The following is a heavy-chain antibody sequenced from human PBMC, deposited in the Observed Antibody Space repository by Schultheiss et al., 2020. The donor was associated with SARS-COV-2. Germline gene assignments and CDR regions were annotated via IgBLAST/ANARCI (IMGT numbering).Heavy chain of an antibody. D-gene: IGHD4-11*01. V-gene: IGHV4-4*07. CDR3: ARWGRATVTLGAFDI. J-gene: IGHJ3*02. CDR2: IYYSGST. CDR1: GGSISSYY. Sequence: SETLSLTCTVSGGSISSYYWSWIRQPAGKGLEWIGRIYYSGSTNYNPSLKSRVTISVDTSKNQFSLKLSSVTAADTAVYYCARWGRATVTLGAFDIWGQGTMVTVSS.